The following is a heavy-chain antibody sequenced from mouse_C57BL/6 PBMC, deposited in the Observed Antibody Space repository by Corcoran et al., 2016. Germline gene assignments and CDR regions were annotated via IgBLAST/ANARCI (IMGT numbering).Heavy chain of an antibody. D-gene: IGHD3-3*01. CDR1: GYTFTDYY. CDR2: INPNNGGT. Sequence: EVQLQQSGPELVKPGASVKISCKASGYTFTDYYMNWVKQSHGKSLEWIGDINPNNGGTSYNQKFKGKATLTVDKSSSTAYMELRSLTSEDSAVYYCARRAENWYFDVWGTGTTVTVSS. V-gene: IGHV1-26*01. J-gene: IGHJ1*03. CDR3: ARRAENWYFDV.